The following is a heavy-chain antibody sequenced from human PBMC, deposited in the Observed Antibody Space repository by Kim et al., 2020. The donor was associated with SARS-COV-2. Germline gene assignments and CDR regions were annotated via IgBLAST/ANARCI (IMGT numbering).Heavy chain of an antibody. CDR3: ARDTGDYYGSGSYYNEHPYYYYGMDV. D-gene: IGHD3-10*01. V-gene: IGHV1-69*04. CDR2: IIPILGIA. CDR1: GGTFSSYA. Sequence: SVKVSCKASGGTFSSYAISWVRQAPGQGLEWMGRIIPILGIANYAQKFQGRVTITADKSTSTAYMELSSLRSEDTAVYYCARDTGDYYGSGSYYNEHPYYYYGMDVWGQGTTVTVSS. J-gene: IGHJ6*02.